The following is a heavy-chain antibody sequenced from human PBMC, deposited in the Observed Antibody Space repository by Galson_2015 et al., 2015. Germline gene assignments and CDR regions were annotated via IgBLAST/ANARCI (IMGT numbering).Heavy chain of an antibody. CDR2: ISSSGSTI. J-gene: IGHJ3*02. D-gene: IGHD3-16*01. CDR1: GFTFINYE. CDR3: ARGNRGGSYQLDAFDI. V-gene: IGHV3-48*03. Sequence: LRLSCAASGFTFINYEMNWVRQAPGKGLEWVSHISSSGSTIYYADSVKGRFTISRDNAKKSLYLQMNSLRAEDTAVYYCARGNRGGSYQLDAFDIWGQGTMVTVSS.